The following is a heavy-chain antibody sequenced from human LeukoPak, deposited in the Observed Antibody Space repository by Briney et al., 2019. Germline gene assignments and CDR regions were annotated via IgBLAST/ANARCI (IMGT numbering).Heavy chain of an antibody. CDR2: IYYSGST. D-gene: IGHD2-21*02. CDR1: GGSISSYY. J-gene: IGHJ4*02. Sequence: SETLSLTCTVSGGSISSYYWSWIRQPPGKGLEWIGYIYYSGSTNYNPSLKSRVTISVDTSKNQFSLKLSSVTAADTAVYYCARRIGCGGGGCYSFDYWGQGTLVTVSS. V-gene: IGHV4-59*08. CDR3: ARRIGCGGGGCYSFDY.